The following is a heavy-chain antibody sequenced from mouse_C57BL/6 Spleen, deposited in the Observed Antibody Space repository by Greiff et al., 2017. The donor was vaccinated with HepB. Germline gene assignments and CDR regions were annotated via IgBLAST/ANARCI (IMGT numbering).Heavy chain of an antibody. D-gene: IGHD1-1*01. CDR2: IWRGGST. Sequence: QVQLKESGPGLVQPSQSLSITCTVSGFSLTSYGVHWVRLSPGKGLEWLGVIWRGGSTDYNAAFMSRLSITKDNSKSQVFFKMNSLQADDTAIYYCAKNYYGSSYGFDYWGQGTTLTVSS. V-gene: IGHV2-5*01. J-gene: IGHJ2*01. CDR1: GFSLTSYG. CDR3: AKNYYGSSYGFDY.